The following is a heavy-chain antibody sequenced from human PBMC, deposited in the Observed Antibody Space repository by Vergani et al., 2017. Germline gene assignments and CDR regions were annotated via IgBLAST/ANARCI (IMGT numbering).Heavy chain of an antibody. CDR2: IKQDRSEK. CDR3: AKDQLAMIVVVMGECAFDI. Sequence: EVQLLESGGGLVQPGGSLRLSCAASGFTFSSYWMSWVRQAPGKGLEWVANIKQDRSEKYYVDSVKGRFTISRDNAKNSLYLQMNSLRAEDTAVYYCAKDQLAMIVVVMGECAFDIWGQGTMVTVSS. J-gene: IGHJ3*02. V-gene: IGHV3-7*01. CDR1: GFTFSSYW. D-gene: IGHD3-22*01.